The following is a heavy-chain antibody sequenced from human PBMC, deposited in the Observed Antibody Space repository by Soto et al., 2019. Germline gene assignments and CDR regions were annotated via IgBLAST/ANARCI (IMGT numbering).Heavy chain of an antibody. J-gene: IGHJ6*02. V-gene: IGHV4-39*07. CDR3: ARDLWGYCGTDCYPLDV. CDR1: GDSITTTTYY. D-gene: IGHD2-21*02. Sequence: PSETLSLTCIVSGDSITTTTYYWGWIRQPPGKGLEWIGSFHYGGSTSYNPSLKSRVTIFVDTSKNQFSLKLNSVTAADTAVYYCARDLWGYCGTDCYPLDVWGQGTTVTVSS. CDR2: FHYGGST.